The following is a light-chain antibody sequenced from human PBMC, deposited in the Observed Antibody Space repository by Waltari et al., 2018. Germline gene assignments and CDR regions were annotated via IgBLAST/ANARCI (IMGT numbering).Light chain of an antibody. V-gene: IGLV2-8*01. J-gene: IGLJ2*01. CDR1: SSDVGGYNY. CDR3: SSFAGTNNFVV. CDR2: EVG. Sequence: QSALTQPPSASGSPGQSVTISCTGTSSDVGGYNYVSWYQQHPGKAPKLILYEVGQRPSGVPARFSGAKSGNTASLTVSGRQAEDEADYYCSSFAGTNNFVVFGGGTKLTV.